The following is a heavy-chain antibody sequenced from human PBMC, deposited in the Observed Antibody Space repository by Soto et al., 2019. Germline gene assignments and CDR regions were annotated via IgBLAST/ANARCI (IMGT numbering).Heavy chain of an antibody. CDR1: GFTFGDYA. J-gene: IGHJ6*02. CDR3: TRELAYCGGDCLFGWDYYYGMDV. D-gene: IGHD2-21*02. V-gene: IGHV3-49*04. Sequence: EVQLVESGGGLVQPGRSLRLSCTASGFTFGDYAMSWVRQAPGKGLEWVGFIRSKAYGGTTEYAAAVKGRFTISRDDSKSIAYLQMNSLKTEDTAVYYCTRELAYCGGDCLFGWDYYYGMDVWGQGTTVTVSS. CDR2: IRSKAYGGTT.